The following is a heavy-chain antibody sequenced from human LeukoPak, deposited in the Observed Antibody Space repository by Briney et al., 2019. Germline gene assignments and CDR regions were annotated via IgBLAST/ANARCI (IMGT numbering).Heavy chain of an antibody. J-gene: IGHJ4*02. CDR3: ARQRAYRSPSPFEY. CDR1: GRSTSSLY. CDR2: IYYTGST. V-gene: IGHV4-59*08. Sequence: SETLSLTRSLSGRSTSSLYSRWVRQPPGKGLEWIGYIYYTGSTNYNPSLKSRVTMFVDMSKNQFSLRLSSVTAADTAVYYCARQRAYRSPSPFEYWGQGTLVTVSS. D-gene: IGHD6-6*01.